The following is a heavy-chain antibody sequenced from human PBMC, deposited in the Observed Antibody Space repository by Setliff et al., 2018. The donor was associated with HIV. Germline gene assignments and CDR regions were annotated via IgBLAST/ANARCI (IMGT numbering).Heavy chain of an antibody. J-gene: IGHJ4*02. CDR3: ARSARVGYYDSSGYS. D-gene: IGHD3-22*01. CDR2: IYTSGST. V-gene: IGHV4-61*02. CDR1: GGSISSGSYY. Sequence: SETLSLTCTVSGGSISSGSYYWSWIRQPAGKGLEWIGRIYTSGSTNYNPSLKSRVTISVDTAKNQFSLKLSSVTAADTAVYYCARSARVGYYDSSGYSWGQGTLVTVSS.